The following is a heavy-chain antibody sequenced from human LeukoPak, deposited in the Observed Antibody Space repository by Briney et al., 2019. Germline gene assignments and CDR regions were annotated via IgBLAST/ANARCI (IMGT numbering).Heavy chain of an antibody. CDR3: ARGRDGYNYYYFDY. Sequence: SETLSLTCTVSGGSISSYYWSWIRQPPGKGLEWIGYIYYSGSTNYNPSLKSRVTISVDTSKNQFSLKLSSVTAADTAVYYCARGRDGYNYYYFDYWGQGTLVTVSS. CDR2: IYYSGST. CDR1: GGSISSYY. V-gene: IGHV4-59*01. D-gene: IGHD5-24*01. J-gene: IGHJ4*02.